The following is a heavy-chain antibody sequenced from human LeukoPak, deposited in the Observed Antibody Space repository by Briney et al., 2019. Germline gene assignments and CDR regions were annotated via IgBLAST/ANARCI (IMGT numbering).Heavy chain of an antibody. Sequence: GGSLRLSCAASGFTVSSNSMSWVRQAPGKGLEWVSVIYSGGTTYYADSVKGRFTISKDNSKNTLYLQMNSLRAEDTAVYYCARDLYVDIVAPSGMDVWGQGTTVTVSS. J-gene: IGHJ6*02. CDR1: GFTVSSNS. CDR3: ARDLYVDIVAPSGMDV. V-gene: IGHV3-66*01. D-gene: IGHD5-12*01. CDR2: IYSGGTT.